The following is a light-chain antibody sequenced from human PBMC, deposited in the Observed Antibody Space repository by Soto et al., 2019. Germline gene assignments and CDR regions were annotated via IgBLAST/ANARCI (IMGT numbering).Light chain of an antibody. J-gene: IGLJ7*01. V-gene: IGLV4-69*02. CDR3: HNWGTGIQG. Sequence: QLVRTQSPSASASLGASVKLTRSLSSGHRSYVIAWHQQQPEKGPRYLMNVNSDGSHSKGDGIPDRFSGSSSGAERYLTISSLPSEDEADYDCHNWGTGIQGFGGGTQLTVL. CDR1: SGHRSYV. CDR2: VNSDGSH.